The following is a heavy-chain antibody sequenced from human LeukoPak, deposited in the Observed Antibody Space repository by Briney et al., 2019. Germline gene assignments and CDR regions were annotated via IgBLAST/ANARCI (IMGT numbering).Heavy chain of an antibody. CDR1: GGTFSSYA. CDR3: ARRLLWFGETLGY. CDR2: IIPIFGTA. Sequence: SVKVSCKASGGTFSSYAISWVRQAPGQGLEWMGRIIPIFGTANYAQKFQGRVTMTRDTSPSTVYMELSSLRSEDTAVYYCARRLLWFGETLGYWGQGTLVTVSS. V-gene: IGHV1-69*05. J-gene: IGHJ4*02. D-gene: IGHD3-10*01.